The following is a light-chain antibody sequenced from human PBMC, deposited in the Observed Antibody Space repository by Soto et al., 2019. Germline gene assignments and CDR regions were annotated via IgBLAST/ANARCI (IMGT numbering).Light chain of an antibody. J-gene: IGKJ1*01. V-gene: IGKV3-20*01. CDR1: QSVSSSY. CDR3: QQYGSSRT. Sequence: EIVLTQSPGTLSLSPGERATLSCRASQSVSSSYLAWYQQKPGQAPRLLIYGASSRATGIPDRFSGSGSGTDFTLTISRLAPEDFVVYYCQQYGSSRTFGQGTKVEIK. CDR2: GAS.